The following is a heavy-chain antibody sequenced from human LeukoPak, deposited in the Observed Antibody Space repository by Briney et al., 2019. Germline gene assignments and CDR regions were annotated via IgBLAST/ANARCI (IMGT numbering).Heavy chain of an antibody. CDR1: GFTFSRFW. V-gene: IGHV3-7*03. J-gene: IGHJ3*02. Sequence: GGSLRLSCAASGFTFSRFWMTWVRQAPGKGLEWVANIKEDGTEKYCVDSLKGRFSISRDNAKESLYLQMNSLRADDTAVYYCAREGYDLGAFDIWGQGTMVTVSP. CDR2: IKEDGTEK. CDR3: AREGYDLGAFDI. D-gene: IGHD1-20*01.